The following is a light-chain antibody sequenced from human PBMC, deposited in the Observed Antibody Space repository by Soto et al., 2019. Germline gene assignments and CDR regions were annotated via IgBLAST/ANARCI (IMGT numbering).Light chain of an antibody. V-gene: IGKV3-15*01. CDR3: QQYGSLPYT. Sequence: MTQSPSSLSASVGGRVSLTCRAGQNVGINLAWYQQKPGQAPRLLIYGASTRATGIPARFSGSGSGTDFTLTISRLEPEDFAVYHCQQYGSLPYTFGQGTTVDIK. J-gene: IGKJ2*01. CDR2: GAS. CDR1: QNVGIN.